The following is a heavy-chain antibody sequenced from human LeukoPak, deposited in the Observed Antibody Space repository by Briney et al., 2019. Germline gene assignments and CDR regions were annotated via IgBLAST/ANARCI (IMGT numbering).Heavy chain of an antibody. CDR3: AREISRSWYY. CDR1: GYSFTDYF. J-gene: IGHJ4*02. CDR2: SNPKSGVT. V-gene: IGHV1-2*02. D-gene: IGHD6-13*01. Sequence: GASVKVSCKTSGYSFTDYFMHWVRQAPGQGLEWMGWSNPKSGVTNYAQKFQGRVTMTRDTSITTAYMELSSLKSDDTAVYYCAREISRSWYYWGQGTLVTVSS.